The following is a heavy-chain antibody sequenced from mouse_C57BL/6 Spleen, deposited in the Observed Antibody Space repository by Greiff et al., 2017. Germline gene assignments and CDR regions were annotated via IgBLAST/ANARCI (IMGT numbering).Heavy chain of an antibody. CDR2: ILPGSGST. CDR3: ASIYYYGSDGFDY. V-gene: IGHV1-9*01. J-gene: IGHJ2*01. D-gene: IGHD1-1*01. Sequence: QVQLKESGAELMKPGASVKLSCKATGYTFTGYWIEWVKQRPGHGLEWIGEILPGSGSTNYNEKFKGKATFTADTSSNTAYMQLRSLTTEDSAIYYCASIYYYGSDGFDYWGQGTTLTVSS. CDR1: GYTFTGYW.